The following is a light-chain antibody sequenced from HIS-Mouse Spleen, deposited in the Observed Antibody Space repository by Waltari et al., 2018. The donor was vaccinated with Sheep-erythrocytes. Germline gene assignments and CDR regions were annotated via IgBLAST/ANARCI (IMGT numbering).Light chain of an antibody. V-gene: IGLV1-51*01. J-gene: IGLJ2*01. CDR2: DNN. CDR3: GTWDSSLSAGV. Sequence: QSVLTQPPSVSAAPGQKVTIPCSGSSSNLGNTYVSWYQQLPGTAPKLLIYDNNKRPSGIPDRFSGSKSGTSATLGITGLQTGDEADYYCGTWDSSLSAGVFGGGTKLTVL. CDR1: SSNLGNTY.